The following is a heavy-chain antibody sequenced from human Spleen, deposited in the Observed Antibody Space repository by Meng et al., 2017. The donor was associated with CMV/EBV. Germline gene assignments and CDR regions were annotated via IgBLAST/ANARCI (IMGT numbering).Heavy chain of an antibody. CDR3: ATDGPGGGSYCLY. J-gene: IGHJ4*02. Sequence: KDSGGTFSTYAINWVRQAPGQGLEWMGTIIPMGETAIYTQKFRGRVTITADESTTTAHMEISGLTSEDTAVYYCATDGPGGGSYCLYWGQGTLVTSPQ. V-gene: IGHV1-69*11. CDR1: GGTFSTYA. CDR2: IIPMGETA. D-gene: IGHD3-10*01.